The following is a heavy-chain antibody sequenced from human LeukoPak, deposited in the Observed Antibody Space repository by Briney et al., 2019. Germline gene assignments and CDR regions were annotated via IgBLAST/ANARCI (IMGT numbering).Heavy chain of an antibody. CDR3: ARRGIQLWPHDDY. J-gene: IGHJ4*02. V-gene: IGHV3-48*03. D-gene: IGHD5-18*01. CDR2: ISSSGSTI. Sequence: GGSLRLSCTVSGFTFSGYEMNWVRQAPGKGLEWVSYISSSGSTIFYADSVKGRFTISRDNAKNSLYLQMNSLRAEDTTVYYCARRGIQLWPHDDYWGQGTLVTVSS. CDR1: GFTFSGYE.